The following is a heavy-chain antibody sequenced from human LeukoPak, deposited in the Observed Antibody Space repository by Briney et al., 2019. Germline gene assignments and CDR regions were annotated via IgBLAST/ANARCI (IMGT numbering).Heavy chain of an antibody. Sequence: PGRSLRLSCAASGFTFSSYGMHWVRQAPGKGLEWVAVIWYDGSNKYYADSVKGRFTISRDNSKNTLYLQVNSLRAEDTAVYYCARGVVQWLAYFDYWGQGTLVTVSS. V-gene: IGHV3-33*01. CDR1: GFTFSSYG. CDR2: IWYDGSNK. D-gene: IGHD6-19*01. CDR3: ARGVVQWLAYFDY. J-gene: IGHJ4*02.